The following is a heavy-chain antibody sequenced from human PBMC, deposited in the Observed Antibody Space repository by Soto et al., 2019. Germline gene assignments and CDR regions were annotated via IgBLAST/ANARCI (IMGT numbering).Heavy chain of an antibody. J-gene: IGHJ3*02. V-gene: IGHV3-53*01. CDR2: IYSGGST. Sequence: EVQLVESGGGLIQPGGSLRLSCAASGFTVSSNYMSWVRQAPGKGLEWVSVIYSGGSTNYADSVKGRFTISRDNSKNTLYLQMNSLRAEDTAVYYCARALAYSSSWPGLGAFDIWGQGTMVTVSS. CDR1: GFTVSSNY. CDR3: ARALAYSSSWPGLGAFDI. D-gene: IGHD6-6*01.